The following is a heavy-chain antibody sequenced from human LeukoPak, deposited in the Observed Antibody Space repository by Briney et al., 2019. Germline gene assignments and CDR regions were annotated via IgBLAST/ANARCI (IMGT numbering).Heavy chain of an antibody. J-gene: IGHJ6*02. D-gene: IGHD3-22*01. CDR3: ARRDVYDSSGLLYYYYYYGMGV. CDR2: ISYDGSNK. Sequence: GGSLRLSCAASGFTFSSYAMHWVRQAPGKGLEWVAVISYDGSNKYYADSVKGRFTISRDNSKNTLYLQMNSLRAEDTAVYYCARRDVYDSSGLLYYYYYYGMGVWGQGTTVTVSS. V-gene: IGHV3-30-3*01. CDR1: GFTFSSYA.